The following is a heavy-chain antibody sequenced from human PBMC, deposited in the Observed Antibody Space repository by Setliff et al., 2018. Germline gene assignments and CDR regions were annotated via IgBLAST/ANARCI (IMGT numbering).Heavy chain of an antibody. CDR3: ARSPPNRGVGPGHYMDV. D-gene: IGHD1-26*01. CDR1: GYTFTSSG. J-gene: IGHJ6*03. V-gene: IGHV1-18*01. Sequence: ASVKVSCKASGYTFTSSGNSWVRRAPGQGPEWIGWISPNNGDIKYAQKLQDRVTMTIDTSTRTAYVEVRSLRSYDTALYYCARSPPNRGVGPGHYMDVWGKVTTFTVSS. CDR2: ISPNNGDI.